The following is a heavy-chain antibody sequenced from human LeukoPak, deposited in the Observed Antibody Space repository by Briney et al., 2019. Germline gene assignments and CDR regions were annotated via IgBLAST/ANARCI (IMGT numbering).Heavy chain of an antibody. V-gene: IGHV3-21*04. J-gene: IGHJ5*02. CDR2: ISSSSSYI. D-gene: IGHD2-15*01. Sequence: GGSLRLSCAASGFTFSSYSMNWVRQAPGKGLERVSSISSSSSYIYYADSVKGRFTISRDNSKNTLYLQMNSLRAEDTAVYYCAKEVVVAATHPWGQGTLVTVSS. CDR3: AKEVVVAATHP. CDR1: GFTFSSYS.